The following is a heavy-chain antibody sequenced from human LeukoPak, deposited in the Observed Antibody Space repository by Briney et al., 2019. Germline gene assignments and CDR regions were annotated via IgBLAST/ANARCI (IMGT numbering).Heavy chain of an antibody. V-gene: IGHV3-30*02. CDR2: IRYDGSNK. J-gene: IGHJ6*03. Sequence: GGSLRLSCAASGFTFSSYGMHWVRQAPGKGLEWVAFIRYDGSNKYYADSVKGRFTISRDNSKNTLYLQMNSLRAEDTAVYYCAKDGGRVVPAAIPTDMDVWGKGXAXTVSS. CDR3: AKDGGRVVPAAIPTDMDV. D-gene: IGHD2-2*01. CDR1: GFTFSSYG.